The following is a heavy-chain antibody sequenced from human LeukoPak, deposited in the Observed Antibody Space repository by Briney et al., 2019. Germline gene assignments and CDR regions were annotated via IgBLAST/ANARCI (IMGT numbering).Heavy chain of an antibody. CDR2: INHSGST. CDR3: ARGRRYCSSTSCIHFDY. D-gene: IGHD2-2*01. V-gene: IGHV4-34*01. Sequence: SETLSLTCAVYGGSFSGYYWSGIRQPPGKGLEWIGEINHSGSTNYNPSLKSRVTISVDTSKNQFSLKLSSVTAADTAVYYCARGRRYCSSTSCIHFDYWGQGTLVTVSS. CDR1: GGSFSGYY. J-gene: IGHJ4*02.